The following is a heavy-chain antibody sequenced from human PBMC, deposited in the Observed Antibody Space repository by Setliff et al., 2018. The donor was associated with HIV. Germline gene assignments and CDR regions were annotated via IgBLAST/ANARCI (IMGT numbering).Heavy chain of an antibody. J-gene: IGHJ4*02. Sequence: RLSCAASGFTFSNYAMHWVRQAPGKGLEWVAVISYDGSNKYYADSVKGRFTISRDNSKNTLYLQMNSLRVEDTAVYYCARETMYDSRGYLSHYFDYWGQGTPVTVSS. CDR2: ISYDGSNK. V-gene: IGHV3-30-3*01. D-gene: IGHD3-22*01. CDR1: GFTFSNYA. CDR3: ARETMYDSRGYLSHYFDY.